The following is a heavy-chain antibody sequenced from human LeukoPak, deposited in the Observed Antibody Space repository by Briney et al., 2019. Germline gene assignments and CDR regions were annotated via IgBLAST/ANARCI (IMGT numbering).Heavy chain of an antibody. Sequence: GGSLRLSCAASGFTFSSYSMNWVRQAPGKGLEWVSSISSSSSYIYYADSVKGRFTISRDNAKNSLYLQMNSLRAEDTAVYYCARDLMVRGYYYMDVWGKGTTVTISS. D-gene: IGHD3-10*01. J-gene: IGHJ6*03. CDR3: ARDLMVRGYYYMDV. CDR2: ISSSSSYI. V-gene: IGHV3-21*01. CDR1: GFTFSSYS.